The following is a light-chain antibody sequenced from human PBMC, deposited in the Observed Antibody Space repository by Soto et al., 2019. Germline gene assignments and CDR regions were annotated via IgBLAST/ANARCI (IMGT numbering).Light chain of an antibody. J-gene: IGKJ2*01. Sequence: EIVLTQSPGTLSLSPGERATLFCRASESVSGRYLAWYLQKPGQAPRILIYGASSMATAIPDRFSGSGSGTDFTLTISRLEPEDFGVYYCQQYGSIPRTFGQGTKLESK. CDR1: ESVSGRY. CDR2: GAS. V-gene: IGKV3-20*01. CDR3: QQYGSIPRT.